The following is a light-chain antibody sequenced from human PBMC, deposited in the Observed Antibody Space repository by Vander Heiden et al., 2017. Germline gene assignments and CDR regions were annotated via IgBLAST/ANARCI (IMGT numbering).Light chain of an antibody. CDR1: DSNIGEHNH. CDR2: TDH. Sequence: QSVLTQPPSVSGAPGQRVTIPCTGSDSNIGEHNHVHWYQQIPGTAPRLLIHTDHIRPSGVPDRFSGSRSGTSASLAITGLRAEDEATYYCQSYDNSQGGLEVFGGGTKLTVL. V-gene: IGLV1-40*01. J-gene: IGLJ2*01. CDR3: QSYDNSQGGLEV.